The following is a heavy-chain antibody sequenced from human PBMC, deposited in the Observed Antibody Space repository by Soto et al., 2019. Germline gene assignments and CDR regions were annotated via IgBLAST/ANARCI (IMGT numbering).Heavy chain of an antibody. V-gene: IGHV4-59*01. CDR3: ARDRGPYTGFFDY. J-gene: IGHJ4*02. CDR1: GGSINYYY. CDR2: VYSSGAT. Sequence: QVQLQESGPGLVKPSETLSLTCSVSGGSINYYYWSWIRQPPGKGLEWIAYVYSSGATNYNTALKSRASISVDTSKDQFSLKLSSVTDADTAVYYCARDRGPYTGFFDYWCQGTLVTVSS. D-gene: IGHD2-8*02.